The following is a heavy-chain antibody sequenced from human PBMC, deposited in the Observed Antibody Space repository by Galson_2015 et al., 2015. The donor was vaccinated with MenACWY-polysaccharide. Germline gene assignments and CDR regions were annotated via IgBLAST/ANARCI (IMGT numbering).Heavy chain of an antibody. V-gene: IGHV4-39*07. J-gene: IGHJ6*02. CDR3: ARITMIVVAPLGMDV. CDR1: GGSISSSSYY. CDR2: IYYSGST. Sequence: SETLSLTCTVSGGSISSSSYYWGWICQPPGKGLEWIGSIYYSGSTYYNPSLKSRVTISVDTSKNQFSLKLSSVTAADTAVYYCARITMIVVAPLGMDVWGQGTTVTVSS. D-gene: IGHD3-22*01.